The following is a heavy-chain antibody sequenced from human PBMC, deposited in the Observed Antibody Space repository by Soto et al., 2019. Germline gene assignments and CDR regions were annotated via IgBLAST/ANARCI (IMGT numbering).Heavy chain of an antibody. CDR1: GFTFSSYA. Sequence: GGSLRLSCAASGFTFSSYAMSWVLQAPGKGLEWVSAISGSGGSTYYADSVKGRFTISRDNSKNTLYLQMNSLRAEDTAVYYCAKDFPSYYDFWSGYLVYYYYGMDVWGQGTTFTVSS. CDR3: AKDFPSYYDFWSGYLVYYYYGMDV. V-gene: IGHV3-23*01. J-gene: IGHJ6*02. D-gene: IGHD3-3*01. CDR2: ISGSGGST.